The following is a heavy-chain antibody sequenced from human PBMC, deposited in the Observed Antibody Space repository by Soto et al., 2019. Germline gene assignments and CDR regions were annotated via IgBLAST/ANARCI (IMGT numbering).Heavy chain of an antibody. CDR2: ISYHGRNK. CDR1: GFTFSSYG. D-gene: IGHD3-10*01. CDR3: AKDDGVLLWFGEPVDV. Sequence: GGSLRLSCAASGFTFSSYGMHWVRQAPGKGLEWVAVISYHGRNKYYADSVKGRFNISRDNSKNKLYLQMNSLRAEDTAVYYCAKDDGVLLWFGEPVDVWGKGTTVTVSS. V-gene: IGHV3-30*18. J-gene: IGHJ6*04.